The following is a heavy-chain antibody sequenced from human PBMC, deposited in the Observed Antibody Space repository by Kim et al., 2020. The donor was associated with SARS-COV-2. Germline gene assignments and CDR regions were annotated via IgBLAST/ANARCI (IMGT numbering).Heavy chain of an antibody. D-gene: IGHD6-13*01. V-gene: IGHV4-4*02. CDR1: GGSISSSNW. J-gene: IGHJ3*02. CDR2: IYHSGST. CDR3: ARDLTRTYSSSWSDAFDI. Sequence: SETLSLTCAVSGGSISSSNWWSWVRQPPGKGLEWIGEIYHSGSTNYNPSLKSRVTISVDKSKNQFSLKLSSVTAADTAVYYCARDLTRTYSSSWSDAFDIWGQGTMVTVSS.